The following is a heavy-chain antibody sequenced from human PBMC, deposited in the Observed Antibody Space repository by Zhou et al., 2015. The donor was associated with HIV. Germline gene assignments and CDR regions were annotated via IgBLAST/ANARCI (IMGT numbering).Heavy chain of an antibody. D-gene: IGHD2-2*01. J-gene: IGHJ4*02. V-gene: IGHV1-18*01. Sequence: QVQLVQSGAEVKKPGASVKVSCKASGYTFTSYGISWVRQAPGQGLEWMGWISAYNGNTNYAQKLQGRVTMTTDTSTSTAYMELRSLRSDDTAVYYCARVDCSSTSCYGRYPYYFDYWGQGTLVTVSS. CDR3: ARVDCSSTSCYGRYPYYFDY. CDR1: GYTFTSYG. CDR2: ISAYNGNT.